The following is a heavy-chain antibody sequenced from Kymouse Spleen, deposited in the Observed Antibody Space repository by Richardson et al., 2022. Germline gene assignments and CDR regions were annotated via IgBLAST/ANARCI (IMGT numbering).Heavy chain of an antibody. CDR2: IYYSGST. Sequence: QVQLQESGPGLVKPSQTLSLTCTVSGGSISSGGYYWSWIRQHPGKGLEWIGYIYYSGSTYYNPSLKSRVTISVDTSKNQFSLKLSSVTAADTAVYYCARDTYYDILTGSYYYGMDVWGQGTTVTVSS. J-gene: IGHJ6*02. CDR3: ARDTYYDILTGSYYYGMDV. CDR1: GGSISSGGYY. D-gene: IGHD3-9*01. V-gene: IGHV4-31*03.